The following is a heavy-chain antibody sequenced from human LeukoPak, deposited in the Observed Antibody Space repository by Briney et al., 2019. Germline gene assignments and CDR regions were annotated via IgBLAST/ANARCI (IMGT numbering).Heavy chain of an antibody. D-gene: IGHD1-1*01. CDR3: ARDSNWALDY. Sequence: SETLSLTCTVSGGSISSSSYYWGWIRQPPGKGLEWIGSTYYSGSTYYNPSLKSRVTISVDTSKNQFSLKLSSVTAADTAVYYCARDSNWALDYWGQGTLVTVSS. J-gene: IGHJ4*02. V-gene: IGHV4-39*07. CDR1: GGSISSSSYY. CDR2: TYYSGST.